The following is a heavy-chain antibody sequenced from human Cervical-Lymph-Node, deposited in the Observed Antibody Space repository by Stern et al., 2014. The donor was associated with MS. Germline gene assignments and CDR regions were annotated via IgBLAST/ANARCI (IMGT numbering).Heavy chain of an antibody. J-gene: IGHJ3*02. CDR3: ARAGYCSPSTCSDAFDI. V-gene: IGHV1-3*01. D-gene: IGHD2-15*01. CDR1: GYSFISHA. Sequence: VQLVESGAEVKHPGASVKVSCKASGYSFISHAMHWVRQAPGQTFEWIGWINGDNGNTKYSQKLQGRVTITRDKTTSTAYMELSSLTSEDTAVYYCARAGYCSPSTCSDAFDIWGQGTMVTVSS. CDR2: INGDNGNT.